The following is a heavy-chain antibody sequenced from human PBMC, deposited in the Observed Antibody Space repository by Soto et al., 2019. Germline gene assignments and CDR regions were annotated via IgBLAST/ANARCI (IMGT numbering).Heavy chain of an antibody. CDR3: ARVGYYDFWSGLYYGMDV. J-gene: IGHJ6*02. CDR1: GGSISSYY. CDR2: IYYSGST. V-gene: IGHV4-59*01. Sequence: SETLSLSSTVSGGSISSYYWSWIRQPPGKGLEWIGYIYYSGSTNYNPSLKSRVTISVDTSKNQFSLKLSSVTAADTAVYYCARVGYYDFWSGLYYGMDVWGQGTTVTVPS. D-gene: IGHD3-3*01.